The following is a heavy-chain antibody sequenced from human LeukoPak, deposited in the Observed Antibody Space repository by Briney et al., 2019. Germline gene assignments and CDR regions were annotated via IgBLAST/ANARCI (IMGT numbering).Heavy chain of an antibody. Sequence: AGGSLRLSCAASGFTFSSYAMSWVRQAPGKGLEWVSYISSSGSTIYYADSVKGRFTISRDNAKNSLYLQMNSLRAEDTAVYYCARVEAVVVVAAAYWGQGTLVTVSS. CDR3: ARVEAVVVVAAAY. V-gene: IGHV3-48*03. D-gene: IGHD2-15*01. CDR1: GFTFSSYA. J-gene: IGHJ4*02. CDR2: ISSSGSTI.